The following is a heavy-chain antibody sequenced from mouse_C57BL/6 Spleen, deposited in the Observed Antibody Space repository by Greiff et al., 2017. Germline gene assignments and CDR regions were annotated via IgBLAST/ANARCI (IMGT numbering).Heavy chain of an antibody. D-gene: IGHD3-2*02. J-gene: IGHJ3*01. CDR2: IDPSGSYT. Sequence: VQLQQPGAELVMPGASVKLSCKASGYTFTSYWMPWVKQRPGQGLEWIGEIDPSGSYTNYNEKFKGKSTLTVDKSSSTAYMQLSSLASEDSSVYYCARHSSGYPYFAYWGQGTIVTVSA. V-gene: IGHV1-69*01. CDR3: ARHSSGYPYFAY. CDR1: GYTFTSYW.